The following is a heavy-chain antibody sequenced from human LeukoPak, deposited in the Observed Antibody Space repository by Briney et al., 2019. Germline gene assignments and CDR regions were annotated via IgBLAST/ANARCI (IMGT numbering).Heavy chain of an antibody. V-gene: IGHV1-46*01. CDR1: GYTFTSYY. CDR2: INPSGGST. D-gene: IGHD3-10*01. J-gene: IGHJ4*02. Sequence: ASVKVSCKASGYTFTSYYMHWVRQAPGQGLEWMGIINPSGGSTSYAQKFQGRVTMTRDTSTSTVYMELSSLRSEDTAVYYCARAGARFGEFPYGGGYFDYWGQGTLVTVSS. CDR3: ARAGARFGEFPYGGGYFDY.